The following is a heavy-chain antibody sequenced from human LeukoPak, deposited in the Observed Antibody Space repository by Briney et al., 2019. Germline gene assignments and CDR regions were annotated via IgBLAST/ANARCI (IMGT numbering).Heavy chain of an antibody. Sequence: SETLSLTCAVYGGSFSGYYWRWIRQPPGKGLEWIGEINHSGSTNYNPSLKSRVTISVDTSKNQFSLKLSSVTAADTAVYYCARGRRITILGYYSYMYVWGKGTTVTVSS. CDR1: GGSFSGYY. V-gene: IGHV4-34*01. CDR2: INHSGST. CDR3: ARGRRITILGYYSYMYV. J-gene: IGHJ6*03. D-gene: IGHD3-9*01.